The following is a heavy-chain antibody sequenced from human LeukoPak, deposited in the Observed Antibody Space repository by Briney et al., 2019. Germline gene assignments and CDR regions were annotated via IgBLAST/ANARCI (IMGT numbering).Heavy chain of an antibody. CDR3: AREVYSSSWYGYYYYYYMDV. J-gene: IGHJ6*03. Sequence: SVKVSCKASGGTFSSYAIRWVRQAPGQGLEWMGGIIPIFGTANYAQKFQGRVTITTDESTSTAYMELSSLRSEDTAVYYCAREVYSSSWYGYYYYYYMDVWGQGTTVTVSS. V-gene: IGHV1-69*05. D-gene: IGHD6-13*01. CDR2: IIPIFGTA. CDR1: GGTFSSYA.